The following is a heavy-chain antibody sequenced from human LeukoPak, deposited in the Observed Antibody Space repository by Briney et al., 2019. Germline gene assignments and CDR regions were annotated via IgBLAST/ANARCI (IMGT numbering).Heavy chain of an antibody. CDR1: GYTFTSYG. Sequence: EASVKVSCKASGYTFTSYGISWVRQAPGQGLEWMGWISAYNGNTNYAQKLQGRVTMTTDTSTSTAYMELRSLRSDDTAVYYCARDWMHGSGSFNWFDPWGQGTLVTVSS. CDR2: ISAYNGNT. D-gene: IGHD3-10*01. V-gene: IGHV1-18*01. CDR3: ARDWMHGSGSFNWFDP. J-gene: IGHJ5*02.